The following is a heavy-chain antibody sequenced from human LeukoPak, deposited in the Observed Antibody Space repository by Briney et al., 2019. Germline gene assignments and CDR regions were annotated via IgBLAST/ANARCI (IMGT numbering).Heavy chain of an antibody. V-gene: IGHV5-51*01. J-gene: IGHJ5*02. CDR2: IYPGDSDT. Sequence: GESLKISCKGSGYTFSNYWIGWLRQMPGQGLEWMGIIYPGDSDTKYSPSFQGQVTISADKSINTVYLQWRSLKASDTAMYYCARHAYYSTSSNYWFNPWGQGTLVTVSS. D-gene: IGHD6-6*01. CDR1: GYTFSNYW. CDR3: ARHAYYSTSSNYWFNP.